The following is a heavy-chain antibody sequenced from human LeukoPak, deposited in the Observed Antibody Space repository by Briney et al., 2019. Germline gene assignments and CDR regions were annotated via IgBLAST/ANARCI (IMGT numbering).Heavy chain of an antibody. Sequence: GASLRLSCSASGFTFSSYAMHWVRQAPGKGLEYVSAISDKGAGTYYSDSVTGRFTISRDNSKNTLYLQMSSLRPEDTAVYYCVKGSGYFDYWGQGTLVTVSS. CDR3: VKGSGYFDY. CDR2: ISDKGAGT. V-gene: IGHV3-64D*06. J-gene: IGHJ4*02. D-gene: IGHD3-10*01. CDR1: GFTFSSYA.